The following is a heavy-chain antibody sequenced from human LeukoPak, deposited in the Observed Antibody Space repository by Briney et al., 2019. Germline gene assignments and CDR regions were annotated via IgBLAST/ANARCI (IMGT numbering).Heavy chain of an antibody. V-gene: IGHV3-30*01. D-gene: IGHD3-22*01. CDR2: ISYDGSNK. CDR1: GFTFSSYA. Sequence: GGSLRLSCAASGFTFSSYAMHWVRQAPGKGLEWVAVISYDGSNKYYADSVKGRFTISRDNSKNTLHLQMNSLRAEDTAVYYCARERYYYDSSGSHPLDYWGQGTLVTVSS. J-gene: IGHJ4*02. CDR3: ARERYYYDSSGSHPLDY.